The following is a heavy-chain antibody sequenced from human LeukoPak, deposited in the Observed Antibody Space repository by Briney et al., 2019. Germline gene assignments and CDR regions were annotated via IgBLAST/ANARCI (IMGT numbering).Heavy chain of an antibody. CDR2: ISAYNGNT. D-gene: IGHD6-13*01. V-gene: IGHV1-18*01. CDR3: ARGLAAAGTGY. Sequence: RASVKVSCKTSGYTFTNYGISWVRQAPGQGLEWMGWISAYNGNTNYTQNLQGRVTMTTDTSTSTAYMELRSLRSEDTAVYYCARGLAAAGTGYWGQGTLVTVSS. CDR1: GYTFTNYG. J-gene: IGHJ4*02.